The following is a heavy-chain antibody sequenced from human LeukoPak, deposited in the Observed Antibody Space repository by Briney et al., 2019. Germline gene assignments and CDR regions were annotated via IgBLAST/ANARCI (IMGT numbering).Heavy chain of an antibody. J-gene: IGHJ5*02. D-gene: IGHD3-3*01. CDR1: GFDFGTYV. CDR2: IWSDGQII. V-gene: IGHV3-33*06. Sequence: GRSLTLSCAASGFDFGTYVMHWVRQAPGKGLEWVGSIWSDGQIIDYADSVKGRFTISRENSNNTLYLQMNSLRVDDTSVYYCAKSGFLGTNWFDPWGQGTLVSVSS. CDR3: AKSGFLGTNWFDP.